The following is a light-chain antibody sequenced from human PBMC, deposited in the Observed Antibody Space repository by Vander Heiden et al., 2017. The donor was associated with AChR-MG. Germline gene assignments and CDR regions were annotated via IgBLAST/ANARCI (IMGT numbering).Light chain of an antibody. J-gene: IGKJ3*01. CDR1: ESVSSY. CDR3: QKRSNWPFT. Sequence: EIVLTHSPATLSLSPGATATLSGRVSESVSSYIAWYQQKPGQAPRLLIYNACNSDTGIQARLSGSGTGTDFTLTISSLEPEDFAVYYCQKRSNWPFTFGPGTKVDIK. V-gene: IGKV3-11*01. CDR2: NAC.